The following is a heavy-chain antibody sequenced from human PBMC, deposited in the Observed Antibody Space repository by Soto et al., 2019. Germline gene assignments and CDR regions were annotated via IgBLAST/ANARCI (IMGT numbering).Heavy chain of an antibody. D-gene: IGHD3-22*01. CDR1: GDFLSSYY. J-gene: IGHJ4*02. V-gene: IGHV4-59*01. CDR3: ARGVSRGRRFHAFDY. CDR2: IYYSGIT. Sequence: SETLSLTCTVSGDFLSSYYWSWIRQSPVKGLEWIGYIYYSGITNYNASLKSRVTMSIDTSKNQFFLKLNSVAAADTGVYFCARGVSRGRRFHAFDYWGQGTLVTVSS.